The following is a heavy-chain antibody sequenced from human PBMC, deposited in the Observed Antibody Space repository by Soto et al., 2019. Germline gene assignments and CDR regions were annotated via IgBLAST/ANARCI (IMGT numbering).Heavy chain of an antibody. CDR2: IIPIFGTA. CDR1: GGTFSSYA. D-gene: IGHD6-19*01. Sequence: QVQLVQSGAEVKKPGSSVKVSCKASGGTFSSYAISCVRQAPGQGIEWMGGIIPIFGTANYAQKVQARVTITADESTTTAYMELSSLRSEATAVYYCARVHDSSGFEIDRWGRGTLVTVSS. J-gene: IGHJ2*01. CDR3: ARVHDSSGFEIDR. V-gene: IGHV1-69*12.